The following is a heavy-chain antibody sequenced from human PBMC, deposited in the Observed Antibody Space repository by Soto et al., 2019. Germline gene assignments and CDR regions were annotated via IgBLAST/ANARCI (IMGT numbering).Heavy chain of an antibody. D-gene: IGHD6-19*01. V-gene: IGHV4-59*01. CDR3: ARGARIAVAGTSFYWCDP. Sequence: QVQLQESGPGLVKPSETLSLTCTVSGGSISSYYWSWIRQPPGKGLEWLGSIYYSGSTNYNPSLKRRGTLSVDTAKHHFSLKLSSVTAADTAVYYCARGARIAVAGTSFYWCDPWGQGTLVAVSS. CDR2: IYYSGST. J-gene: IGHJ5*02. CDR1: GGSISSYY.